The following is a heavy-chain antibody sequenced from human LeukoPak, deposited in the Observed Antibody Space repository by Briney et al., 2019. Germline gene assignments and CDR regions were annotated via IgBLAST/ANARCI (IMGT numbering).Heavy chain of an antibody. CDR1: GFTLSSYA. V-gene: IGHV3-23*01. CDR3: AKGYGDYVVDWFDP. CDR2: ISGSGGST. Sequence: GGSLRLSCAASGFTLSSYAMSWVRQAPGKGLEWVSAISGSGGSTYYADSVKGQFTISRDNSKNTLYLQMNSLRAEDTAVYYCAKGYGDYVVDWFDPWGQGTLVTVSS. J-gene: IGHJ5*02. D-gene: IGHD4-17*01.